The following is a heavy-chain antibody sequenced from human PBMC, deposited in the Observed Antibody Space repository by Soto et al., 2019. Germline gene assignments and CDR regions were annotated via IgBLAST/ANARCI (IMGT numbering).Heavy chain of an antibody. Sequence: LRLSCAASGFTFSSYGMHWVRQAPGKGLEWVAVISYDGSNKYYADSVKGRFTISRDNSKNTLYLQMNSLRAEDTAVYYCAKGLGYCSGGSCPGAYWGQGTLVTVSS. D-gene: IGHD2-15*01. CDR1: GFTFSSYG. CDR2: ISYDGSNK. CDR3: AKGLGYCSGGSCPGAY. J-gene: IGHJ4*02. V-gene: IGHV3-30*18.